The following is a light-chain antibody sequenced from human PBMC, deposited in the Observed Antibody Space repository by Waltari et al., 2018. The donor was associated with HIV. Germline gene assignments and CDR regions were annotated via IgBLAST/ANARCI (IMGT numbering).Light chain of an antibody. CDR2: DVS. J-gene: IGLJ2*01. CDR3: SSYAGSNNWVV. Sequence: QSALTQPPSASGSPGQSVTIPCTGPSSDVGGYKYVSWYQQHPGKAPKLMIYDVSKRPSGVPDRFSGSKSGNTASLTVSGLQAEDEADYYCSSYAGSNNWVVFGGGTKLTVL. V-gene: IGLV2-8*01. CDR1: SSDVGGYKY.